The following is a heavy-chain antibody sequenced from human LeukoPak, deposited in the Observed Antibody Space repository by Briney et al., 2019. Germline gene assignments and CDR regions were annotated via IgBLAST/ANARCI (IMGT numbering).Heavy chain of an antibody. CDR3: AKDTSRYYFDY. D-gene: IGHD6-13*01. CDR2: IKQDGSEK. Sequence: GGSLRLSCAASGFTFSSYWMSWVRQAPGKGLEWVANIKQDGSEKYYVDSVKGRFTISRDNAKNSLYLQMNSLRAEDTAVYYCAKDTSRYYFDYWGQGTLVTVSS. J-gene: IGHJ4*02. CDR1: GFTFSSYW. V-gene: IGHV3-7*01.